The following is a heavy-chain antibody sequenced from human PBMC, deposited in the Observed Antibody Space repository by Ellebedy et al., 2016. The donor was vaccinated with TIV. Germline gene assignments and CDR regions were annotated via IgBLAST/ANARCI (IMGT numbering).Heavy chain of an antibody. J-gene: IGHJ4*02. Sequence: SETLSLXXTVSGVSISSGGNYWSWISQLPGQGLEWIGYIYSSGSTYYNPSLSSRLTISVDTSKNQFSLKLTSVTAADTAVYYCARAGNTARYYFDYWGQGTLATVSS. CDR1: GVSISSGGNY. D-gene: IGHD5-18*01. CDR3: ARAGNTARYYFDY. CDR2: IYSSGST. V-gene: IGHV4-31*03.